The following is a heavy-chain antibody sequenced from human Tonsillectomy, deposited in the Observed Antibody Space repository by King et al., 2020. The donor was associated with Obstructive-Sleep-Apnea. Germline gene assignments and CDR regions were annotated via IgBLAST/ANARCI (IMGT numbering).Heavy chain of an antibody. V-gene: IGHV3-33*01. Sequence: VQLVESGGGVVQPGRSLRLSCAASGFTFSSYGMHWVRQAPGKGLEWVANIWFDGSNQYYLDSVKGRFTISRDNSKNTLYLQMNSLRAEDTAVYYCARKQGIATFDYGGQGTLVTVSS. CDR3: ARKQGIATFDY. CDR2: IWFDGSNQ. CDR1: GFTFSSYG. D-gene: IGHD7-27*01. J-gene: IGHJ4*02.